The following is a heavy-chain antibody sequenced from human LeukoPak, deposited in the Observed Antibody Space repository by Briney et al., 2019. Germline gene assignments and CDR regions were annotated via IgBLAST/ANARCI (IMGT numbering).Heavy chain of an antibody. V-gene: IGHV1-8*01. Sequence: ASVKVSCKTSGYTFTSYDINWVRQATGQGLEWMGWMNPNSGNTGYAQKFQGRVTMTRNTSISTAYMELSSLRSEDTAVYYCARGPGYSSGWSTGMPKGWFDPWGQGTLVTVSS. CDR3: ARGPGYSSGWSTGMPKGWFDP. D-gene: IGHD6-19*01. CDR2: MNPNSGNT. J-gene: IGHJ5*02. CDR1: GYTFTSYD.